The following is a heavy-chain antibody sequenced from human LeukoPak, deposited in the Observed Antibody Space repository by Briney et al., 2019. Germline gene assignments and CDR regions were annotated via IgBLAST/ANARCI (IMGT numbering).Heavy chain of an antibody. CDR3: ARDRTTIFGVVLDY. J-gene: IGHJ4*02. V-gene: IGHV3-7*01. CDR2: IKQDGTEK. CDR1: GFTFTTYW. Sequence: GESLRLSCAASGFTFTTYWMSWVRQAPGKGLEWVANIKQDGTEKYYVDSVKGRFTISRDNAKNSLYLQMNSLRVEDTAVYYCARDRTTIFGVVLDYWGQGTLVTVSS. D-gene: IGHD3-3*01.